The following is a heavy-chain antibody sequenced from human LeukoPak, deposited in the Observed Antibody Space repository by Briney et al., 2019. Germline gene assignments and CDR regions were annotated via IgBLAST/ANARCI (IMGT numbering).Heavy chain of an antibody. Sequence: QTGGSLRLSCAASGFTFDNYAMHWVRQAPGKGLEWVSGITWNSGTIDYANSVKGRFTISRDNAKNSLYLQMNSLRAEDMASYYCAKSGSYSSPYYFDYWGQGTLVTVSS. CDR2: ITWNSGTI. J-gene: IGHJ4*02. V-gene: IGHV3-9*03. CDR3: AKSGSYSSPYYFDY. D-gene: IGHD3-10*01. CDR1: GFTFDNYA.